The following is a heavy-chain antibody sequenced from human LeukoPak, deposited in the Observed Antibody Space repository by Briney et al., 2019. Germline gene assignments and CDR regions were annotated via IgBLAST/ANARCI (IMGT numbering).Heavy chain of an antibody. CDR2: INSDGSWT. CDR3: VSFYETY. J-gene: IGHJ4*02. D-gene: IGHD2/OR15-2a*01. Sequence: GGSLRLSCAASGNYWMHWVRQAPGKGLVWVSHINSDGSWTSYADSVKGRFTISKDNAKNTVYLQTNSLRAEDTAVYYCVSFYETYWGRGTLVTVSS. V-gene: IGHV3-74*01. CDR1: GNYW.